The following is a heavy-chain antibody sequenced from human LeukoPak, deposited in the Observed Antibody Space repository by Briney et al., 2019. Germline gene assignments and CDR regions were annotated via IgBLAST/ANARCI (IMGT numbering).Heavy chain of an antibody. CDR3: AKGLGVGATTDYYYYMDV. J-gene: IGHJ6*03. CDR2: ISGSGGST. Sequence: PGGSLRLSCAASGFTFSSYAMSWVRQAPGKGLEWVSAISGSGGSTYYADSVKGRFTISRDNSKNTLYLQMNSLRAEDTAVYYCAKGLGVGATTDYYYYMDVWGKGTTVTVSS. D-gene: IGHD1-26*01. V-gene: IGHV3-23*01. CDR1: GFTFSSYA.